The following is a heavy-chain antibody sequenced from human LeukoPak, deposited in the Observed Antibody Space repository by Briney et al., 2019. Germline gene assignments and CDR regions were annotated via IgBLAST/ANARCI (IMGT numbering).Heavy chain of an antibody. Sequence: GASVKVSCKASGYTFTDYYMHWVQQAPGKGPEWMGRVDPEDGEIIYAEKFQGRVTITADTSTDTAYMQLSSLRSEDTAVYYCTTLRKLDYWGQGTLVTVSS. CDR1: GYTFTDYY. V-gene: IGHV1-69-2*01. CDR2: VDPEDGEI. J-gene: IGHJ4*02. CDR3: TTLRKLDY.